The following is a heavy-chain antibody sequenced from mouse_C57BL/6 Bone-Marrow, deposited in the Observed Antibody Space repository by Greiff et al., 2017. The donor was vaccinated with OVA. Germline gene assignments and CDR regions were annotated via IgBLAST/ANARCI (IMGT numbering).Heavy chain of an antibody. CDR1: GYTFTSYW. CDR2: IDPSDSYT. J-gene: IGHJ3*01. CDR3: ARSYDGYSFAY. Sequence: VQLQQPGAELVMPGASVKLSCKASGYTFTSYWMHWVKQRPGQGLEWIGEIDPSDSYTNYNQKFKGKSTLTVDKSSSTAYMQLSSLTSEDSAVYYCARSYDGYSFAYWGQGTLVTVSA. D-gene: IGHD2-3*01. V-gene: IGHV1-69*01.